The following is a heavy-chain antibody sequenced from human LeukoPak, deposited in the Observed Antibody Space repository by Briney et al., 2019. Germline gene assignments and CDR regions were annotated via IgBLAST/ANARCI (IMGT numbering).Heavy chain of an antibody. CDR3: ATTLAYCSGGSCYSKRFDY. CDR1: GGSISSSSHY. V-gene: IGHV4-39*01. J-gene: IGHJ4*02. CDR2: IFYSGST. D-gene: IGHD2-15*01. Sequence: PSENLSLTCTVSGGSISSSSHYWGWIGQPPGKGLEWIGSIFYSGSTYYNPSLKSRVTISVDTSKNQFSLRLSSVTAADTAVYYCATTLAYCSGGSCYSKRFDYWGQGTLVTVSS.